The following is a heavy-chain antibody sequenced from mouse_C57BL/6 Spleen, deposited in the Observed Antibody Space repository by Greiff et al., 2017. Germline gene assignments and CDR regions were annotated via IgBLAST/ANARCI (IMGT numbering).Heavy chain of an antibody. CDR3: ARRDYYSNSDYFGY. V-gene: IGHV1-26*01. D-gene: IGHD2-5*01. CDR1: GYTFTDYY. Sequence: EVQLQQSGPELVKPGASVKISCKASGYTFTDYYMNWVKQSHGKSLEWIGDINPNNGGTSYNQKFKGKATLTVDKSSSTAYMELRSLTSEDSAVYYCARRDYYSNSDYFGYWGQGTTLTVSS. J-gene: IGHJ2*01. CDR2: INPNNGGT.